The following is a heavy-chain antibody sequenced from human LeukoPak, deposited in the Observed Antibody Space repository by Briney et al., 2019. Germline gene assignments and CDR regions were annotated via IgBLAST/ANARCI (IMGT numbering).Heavy chain of an antibody. D-gene: IGHD1-26*01. CDR3: ARNSGSHWPPDAFDI. Sequence: SETLSLTCTVSGGSISSYHWSWIRQPAGKGLEWIGRIYISGSTNYNPSLKSRVTISEDTSRNQFSLRLSSVTAADTAVYYCARNSGSHWPPDAFDIWGQGTMVTVSS. CDR1: GGSISSYH. J-gene: IGHJ3*02. CDR2: IYISGST. V-gene: IGHV4-4*07.